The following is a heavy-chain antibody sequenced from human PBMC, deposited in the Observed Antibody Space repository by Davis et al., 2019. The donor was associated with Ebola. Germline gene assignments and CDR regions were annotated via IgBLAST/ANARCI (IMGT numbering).Heavy chain of an antibody. CDR2: INHSGST. D-gene: IGHD2-2*01. CDR1: GGSFSGYY. CDR3: ARGSSTSCYDTICYYYGMDV. Sequence: SQTLSLTCAVYGGSFSGYYWSWIRQPPGKGLEWIGEINHSGSTNYNPSLKSRVTISVDTSKNQFSLKLGSVTAADTAVYYCARGSSTSCYDTICYYYGMDVWGQGTTVTVSS. J-gene: IGHJ6*02. V-gene: IGHV4-34*01.